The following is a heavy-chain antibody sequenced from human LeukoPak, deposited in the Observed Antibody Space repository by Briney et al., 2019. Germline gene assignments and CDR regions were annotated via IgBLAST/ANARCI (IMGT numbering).Heavy chain of an antibody. CDR2: INAGNGNT. CDR1: GYTFTSYA. D-gene: IGHD1-26*01. J-gene: IGHJ5*02. Sequence: ASVKVSCRASGYTFTSYAMHWVRQAPGQRLEWMGWINAGNGNTKYSQKFQGRVTITRDTSASTAYMELSSLRSEDTAVYYCARVTVGASSRFDPWGQGTLVTVSS. CDR3: ARVTVGASSRFDP. V-gene: IGHV1-3*01.